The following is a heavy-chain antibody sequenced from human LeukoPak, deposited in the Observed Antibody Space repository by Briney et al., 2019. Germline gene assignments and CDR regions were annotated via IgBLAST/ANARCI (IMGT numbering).Heavy chain of an antibody. CDR3: ARGLGTYGDSDIHGSYYYYYYMDV. CDR2: ISAYNGNT. V-gene: IGHV1-18*01. Sequence: ASVKVSCKTSGYTFTSYGISWVRQAPGQGLEWMGWISAYNGNTNYAQKLQGRVTMTTDTSTSTAYMELRSLRSDDTAVYYCARGLGTYGDSDIHGSYYYYYYMDVWGKGTTVTVSS. CDR1: GYTFTSYG. D-gene: IGHD4-17*01. J-gene: IGHJ6*03.